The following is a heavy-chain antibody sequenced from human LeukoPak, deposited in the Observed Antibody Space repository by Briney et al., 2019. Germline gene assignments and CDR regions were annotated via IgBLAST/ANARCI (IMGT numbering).Heavy chain of an antibody. CDR3: AREMMVATPDFDY. Sequence: PGGSLRLSCAASGFTFSSYWMSWVRQAPGKGLEWVANIKQDGSEKYYVDSVKGRFTISRDNAKNSLYLQMNSLRAEDTAVYYCAREMMVATPDFDYWGQGTLVTVSS. D-gene: IGHD2-15*01. V-gene: IGHV3-7*01. J-gene: IGHJ4*02. CDR1: GFTFSSYW. CDR2: IKQDGSEK.